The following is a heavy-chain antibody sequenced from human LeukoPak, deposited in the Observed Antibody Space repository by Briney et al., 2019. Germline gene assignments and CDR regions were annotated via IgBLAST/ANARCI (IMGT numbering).Heavy chain of an antibody. Sequence: LGRSLRLSCAASGFTFSSYGMHWVRQAPGKGLEWVAVISYDGSNKYYADSVKGRFTISRDNSKNTLYLQMNSLRAEDTAVYYCAKWGQYCSSTSCQDYYYYYGMDVWGQGTTVTVSS. CDR2: ISYDGSNK. CDR3: AKWGQYCSSTSCQDYYYYYGMDV. D-gene: IGHD2-2*01. CDR1: GFTFSSYG. V-gene: IGHV3-30*18. J-gene: IGHJ6*02.